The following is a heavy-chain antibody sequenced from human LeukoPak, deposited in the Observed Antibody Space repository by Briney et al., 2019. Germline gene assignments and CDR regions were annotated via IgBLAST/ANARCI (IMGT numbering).Heavy chain of an antibody. CDR3: ARVLKGITIFGVVTPTLDY. V-gene: IGHV4-34*01. CDR1: GGSFSGYY. CDR2: INHSGST. Sequence: PSETLSLTCAVYGGSFSGYYWSWIRQPPGKGLEWIGGINHSGSTNYNPSLKSRVTISVDTSKNQFSLKLSSVTAADTAVYYCARVLKGITIFGVVTPTLDYWGQGTLVTVSS. D-gene: IGHD3-3*01. J-gene: IGHJ4*02.